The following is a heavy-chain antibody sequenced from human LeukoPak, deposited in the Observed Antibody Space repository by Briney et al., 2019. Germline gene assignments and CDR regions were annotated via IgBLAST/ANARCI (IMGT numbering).Heavy chain of an antibody. D-gene: IGHD6-13*01. V-gene: IGHV3-53*01. CDR2: IYSGGST. Sequence: GGSLRLSCAASGFTVSSNYMSWVRQAPGKGLEWVSVIYSGGSTYYADSVKGRFTISRDNSKNTLYLQMNSLRAEDTAVYYCARIAAAGNEGGYWGQGTLVTVSS. J-gene: IGHJ4*02. CDR1: GFTVSSNY. CDR3: ARIAAAGNEGGY.